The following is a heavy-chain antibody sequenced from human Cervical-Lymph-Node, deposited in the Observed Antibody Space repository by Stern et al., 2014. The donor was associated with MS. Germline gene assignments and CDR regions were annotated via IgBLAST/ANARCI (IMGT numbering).Heavy chain of an antibody. CDR1: GYTFSGFA. Sequence: VQLEESGAEVKKPGASVKVSCKASGYTFSGFAISWVRQAPGQGLEWMGGISTRFGTTNHAQRFQDRLTMTTDTSANTVYMELRSLRSDDTAMYYCRAGSDDFDVWGQGTMLTVSS. D-gene: IGHD6-13*01. J-gene: IGHJ3*01. CDR3: RAGSDDFDV. CDR2: ISTRFGTT. V-gene: IGHV1-18*01.